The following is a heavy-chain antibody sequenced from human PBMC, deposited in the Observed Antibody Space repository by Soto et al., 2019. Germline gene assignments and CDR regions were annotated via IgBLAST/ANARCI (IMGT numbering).Heavy chain of an antibody. J-gene: IGHJ4*02. CDR2: INHSGST. CDR3: ASQYPGYSSSWLIDY. CDR1: GGSFSGYY. Sequence: AESLSVRCAPEGGSFSGYYRSWTRQPPGTGLEWIGEINHSGSTNYNPSLTSRVTISVDTSKNQFSLKLSSVTAADTAVYYCASQYPGYSSSWLIDYWGQGTLVTVSS. V-gene: IGHV4-34*01. D-gene: IGHD6-13*01.